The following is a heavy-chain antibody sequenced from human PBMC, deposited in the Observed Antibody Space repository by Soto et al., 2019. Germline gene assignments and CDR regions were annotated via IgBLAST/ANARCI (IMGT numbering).Heavy chain of an antibody. Sequence: GASVKVSCKASGYTFTNYGISWVRQAPGQGLEWMGWISPSNGNTKYAQKLQGRVTMTTDTYRSTAYMELRSLRSDDTAVYYCARGVAYCGGDCYSYWGQGTLVTVS. CDR3: ARGVAYCGGDCYSY. V-gene: IGHV1-18*01. J-gene: IGHJ4*02. CDR1: GYTFTNYG. CDR2: ISPSNGNT. D-gene: IGHD2-21*02.